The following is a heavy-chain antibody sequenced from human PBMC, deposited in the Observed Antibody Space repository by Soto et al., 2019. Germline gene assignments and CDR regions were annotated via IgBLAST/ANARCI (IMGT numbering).Heavy chain of an antibody. CDR3: ARDRCSSTSCPKNYYYGMDV. CDR1: GFTFSSYG. CDR2: IWYDGSNK. V-gene: IGHV3-33*01. Sequence: GESLKISCAASGFTFSSYGMHWVRQAPGKGLEWVAVIWYDGSNKYYADSVKGRFTISRDNSKNTLYLQMNSLRAEDTAVYYCARDRCSSTSCPKNYYYGMDVWGQGTTVTVSS. D-gene: IGHD2-2*01. J-gene: IGHJ6*02.